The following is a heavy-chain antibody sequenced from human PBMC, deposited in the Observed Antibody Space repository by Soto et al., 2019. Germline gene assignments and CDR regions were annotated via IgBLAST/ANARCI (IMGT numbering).Heavy chain of an antibody. CDR2: IGTAGET. J-gene: IGHJ4*02. D-gene: IGHD3-10*01. Sequence: GGSLRLSCAASGFTFSSYDMHWVRQATGKGLEWVSAIGTAGETYYTGSVKGRYNNSRENAKNSLYIQMNSLRAVDIAVYYCARAKSMVRGVIFDYWGQGTLVTVSS. CDR3: ARAKSMVRGVIFDY. CDR1: GFTFSSYD. V-gene: IGHV3-13*04.